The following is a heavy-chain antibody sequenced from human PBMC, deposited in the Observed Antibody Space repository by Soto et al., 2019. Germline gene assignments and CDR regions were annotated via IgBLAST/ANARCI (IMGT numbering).Heavy chain of an antibody. J-gene: IGHJ6*02. CDR2: MNPNSGNT. CDR1: GYTFTSYD. V-gene: IGHV1-8*01. CDR3: ARGRHSGSYLGYYYYYGMDV. D-gene: IGHD1-26*01. Sequence: GASVKVSCKASGYTFTSYDINWVRQATGQGLEWMGWMNPNSGNTGYAQKFQGRVAMTRNTSISTAYMELSSLRSEDTAVYYCARGRHSGSYLGYYYYYGMDVWGQGTTVTVSS.